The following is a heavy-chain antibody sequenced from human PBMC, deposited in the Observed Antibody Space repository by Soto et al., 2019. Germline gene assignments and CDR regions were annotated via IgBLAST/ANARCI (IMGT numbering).Heavy chain of an antibody. CDR3: ARSQMERRRYGMDV. Sequence: QAQLVESGGGVVQPGRSLRLSCAASGFTFSTYAMHWVRQAPGKGLEWVAVISYDGSNIYYADSVKGRFTISRDNSKNTLYLQMDSLRPDDTAVDYCARSQMERRRYGMDVWGQGTTVTVSS. V-gene: IGHV3-30-3*01. CDR2: ISYDGSNI. J-gene: IGHJ6*02. CDR1: GFTFSTYA. D-gene: IGHD1-1*01.